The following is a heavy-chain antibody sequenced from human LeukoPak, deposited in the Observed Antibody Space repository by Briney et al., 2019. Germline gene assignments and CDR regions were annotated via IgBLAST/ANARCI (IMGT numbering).Heavy chain of an antibody. CDR1: GFTFSTYS. V-gene: IGHV3-21*01. CDR2: ISSSSNYF. J-gene: IGHJ4*02. Sequence: GGSLRLSCAASGFTFSTYSMNWVRQAPGKGLEWVSSISSSSNYFYYADSVKGRFTISRDSAKNSLYLQMNSLRAEDTAVYYCAKDPDTYYDSSGYYRERGYWGQGTLVTVSS. D-gene: IGHD3-22*01. CDR3: AKDPDTYYDSSGYYRERGY.